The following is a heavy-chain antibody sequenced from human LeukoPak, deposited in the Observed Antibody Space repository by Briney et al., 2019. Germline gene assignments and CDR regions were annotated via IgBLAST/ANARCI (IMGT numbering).Heavy chain of an antibody. V-gene: IGHV3-30*01. D-gene: IGHD3-16*01. Sequence: GGSLRLSCAASGFIFSNYVMHWVRQAPGKGLEWLAVISYDGTNKYYADSVKGRFTISRDNSKDTLYLQMNSLRDEDTAVYYCARDQGSLPVWFYYYMDVWGSGTTVTVSS. CDR1: GFIFSNYV. J-gene: IGHJ6*03. CDR2: ISYDGTNK. CDR3: ARDQGSLPVWFYYYMDV.